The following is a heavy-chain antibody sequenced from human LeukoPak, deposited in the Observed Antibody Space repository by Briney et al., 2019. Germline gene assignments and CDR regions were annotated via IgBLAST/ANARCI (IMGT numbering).Heavy chain of an antibody. D-gene: IGHD3-10*01. Sequence: GGSLRLSCAASGFMFSDYRMNWVRQAPGKGLEWVASISSGDPVIYYADLVRGRFTISRDNAEDSLYLQMSSLRVEDTAVYYCVRLRRNSDRSYYYYYYDSWGQGILVTVSS. CDR1: GFMFSDYR. J-gene: IGHJ5*01. CDR2: ISSGDPVI. CDR3: VRLRRNSDRSYYYYYYDS. V-gene: IGHV3-21*01.